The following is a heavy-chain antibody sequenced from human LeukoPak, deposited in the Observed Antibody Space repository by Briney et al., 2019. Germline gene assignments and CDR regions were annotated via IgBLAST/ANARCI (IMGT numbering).Heavy chain of an antibody. CDR2: IYYTGST. CDR1: GGSISSSSYY. D-gene: IGHD6-13*01. CDR3: ARISSSNWYNERGAFDV. V-gene: IGHV4-61*05. J-gene: IGHJ3*01. Sequence: SETLSLTCTVSGGSISSSSYYWGWIRQPPGKGLEWIGYIYYTGSTNYSPSLKSRVTISVDTSKNQFSLKLRSVTAADTAVYYCARISSSNWYNERGAFDVWGQGTMVTVSS.